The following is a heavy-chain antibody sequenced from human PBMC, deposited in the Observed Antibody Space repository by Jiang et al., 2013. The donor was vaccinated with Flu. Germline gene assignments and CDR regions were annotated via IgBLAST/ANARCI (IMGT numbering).Heavy chain of an antibody. D-gene: IGHD3-10*01. Sequence: GLVKPSETLSLTCTVSGGSISSSSYYWGWIRQPPGKGLEWIGTIYYSGSTYYNPSLKSRVTISVDTSKNQFSLKLNSVTAADTAVYYCATISAFTMGHGIISRTVAYFDYWGQGTLVTVSS. CDR2: IYYSGST. CDR1: GGSISSSSYY. V-gene: IGHV4-39*07. J-gene: IGHJ4*02. CDR3: ATISAFTMGHGIISRTVAYFDY.